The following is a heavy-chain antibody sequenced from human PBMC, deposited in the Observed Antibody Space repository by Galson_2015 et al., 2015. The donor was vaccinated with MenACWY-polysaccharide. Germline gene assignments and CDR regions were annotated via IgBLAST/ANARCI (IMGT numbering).Heavy chain of an antibody. CDR2: ITDSGGST. D-gene: IGHD1-26*01. CDR1: GFTFSSYV. Sequence: SLRLSCAVSGFTFSSYVMGWVRQAPGRGLEWVSSITDSGGSTYYVDSVKGRFTISRDNSKNTLFLQMNSLRADDTAVYYCAKGGREVDNWLDPWGQGALVTVSS. J-gene: IGHJ5*02. V-gene: IGHV3-23*01. CDR3: AKGGREVDNWLDP.